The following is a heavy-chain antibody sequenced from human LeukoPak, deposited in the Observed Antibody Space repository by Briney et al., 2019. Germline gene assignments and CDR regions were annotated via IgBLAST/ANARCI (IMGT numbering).Heavy chain of an antibody. D-gene: IGHD1-26*01. CDR1: GGTFSSYA. CDR3: ARDERATDY. Sequence: SVKVSCKASGGTFSSYAISWVRQAPGQGLERMGRIIPILGIANYAQKFQGRVAITADKSTSTAYMELSSLRSEDTAVYYCARDERATDYWGQGTLVTVSS. CDR2: IIPILGIA. V-gene: IGHV1-69*04. J-gene: IGHJ4*02.